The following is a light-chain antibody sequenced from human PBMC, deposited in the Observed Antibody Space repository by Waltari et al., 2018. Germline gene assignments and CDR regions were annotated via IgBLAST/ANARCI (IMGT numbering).Light chain of an antibody. CDR2: GAS. Sequence: EIVLTQSPGTLSLSPGERATLPCRASQSVSSSYLAWYQQKPGQAPRLLIYGASSRATGIPDRFSGSGSGTDFTLTISRLEPEDFGTYYCQQFSSYRTGFTFGPGTTVDMK. J-gene: IGKJ3*01. V-gene: IGKV3-20*01. CDR3: QQFSSYRTGFT. CDR1: QSVSSSY.